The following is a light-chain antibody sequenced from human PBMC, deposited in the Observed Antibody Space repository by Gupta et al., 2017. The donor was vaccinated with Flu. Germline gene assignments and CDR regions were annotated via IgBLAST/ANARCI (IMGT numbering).Light chain of an antibody. CDR3: QQEDNTPPN. V-gene: IGKV4-1*01. CDR2: WAS. Sequence: DIVMTQSPDSLAVSLGERATINCRSSQSGLYRSNNKNYVAWYQQKPGQPPKLLIYWASTRESGVPDRFSGSGSGTXFSLTIXSLQAEDVAVYYCQQEDNTPPNFGXGTKVEIK. CDR1: QSGLYRSNNKNY. J-gene: IGKJ4*01.